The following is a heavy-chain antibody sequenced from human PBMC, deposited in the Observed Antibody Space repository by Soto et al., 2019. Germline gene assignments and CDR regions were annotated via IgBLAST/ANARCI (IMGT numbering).Heavy chain of an antibody. CDR2: IYYSGNT. CDR1: GDSISSGDYY. D-gene: IGHD1-26*01. Sequence: SETLSLTCTVSGDSISSGDYYWSWIRQPPGKGLEWIGCIYYSGNTYYNPSLKSRVTISVDKSKNQFSLKLSSVTAADTAVYYCARVSGSYYYGMDVWGQGTTVTVSS. CDR3: ARVSGSYYYGMDV. V-gene: IGHV4-30-4*01. J-gene: IGHJ6*02.